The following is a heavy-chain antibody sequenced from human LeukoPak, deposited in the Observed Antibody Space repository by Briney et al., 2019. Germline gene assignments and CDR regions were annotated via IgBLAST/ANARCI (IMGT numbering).Heavy chain of an antibody. CDR1: GGTFSRYA. Sequence: ASVKVSCKASGGTFSRYAISWVRQAPGQGLEWMGRINPNSGGTNYAQKFQGRVTMTRDTSISTAYMELSRLRSDDTAVYYCARGNGYSSNDYWGQGTLVTVSS. J-gene: IGHJ4*02. CDR3: ARGNGYSSNDY. CDR2: INPNSGGT. D-gene: IGHD5-24*01. V-gene: IGHV1-2*06.